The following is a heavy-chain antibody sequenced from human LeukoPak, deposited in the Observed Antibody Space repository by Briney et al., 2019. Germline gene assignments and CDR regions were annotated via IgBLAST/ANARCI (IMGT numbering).Heavy chain of an antibody. V-gene: IGHV3-21*01. J-gene: IGHJ6*03. D-gene: IGHD3-10*01. CDR3: ARSSMVRGVIYYYYMDV. CDR1: GFTFSSYS. CDR2: ISSSSSYI. Sequence: PGGSLRLSCAASGFTFSSYSMNWVRQAPGKGLEWVSSISSSSSYIYYADSVKGRFTISRDNAKNSLYLQMNSLRAEDTAVYYCARSSMVRGVIYYYYMDVWGKGTTVTISS.